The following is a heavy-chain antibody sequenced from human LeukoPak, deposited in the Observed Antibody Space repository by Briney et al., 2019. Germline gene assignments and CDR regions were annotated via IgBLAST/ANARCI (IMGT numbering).Heavy chain of an antibody. J-gene: IGHJ5*02. CDR1: GGSISSGGYY. CDR2: IYYSGST. D-gene: IGHD2-2*01. Sequence: SETLSLTCTVSGGSISSGGYYWSWIRQHPGKGLEWIGYIYYSGSTYYNPSLKSRVTISVDTSKNQFSLKLSSVTAADTAVYYCARANPGAVPAAMVWDWFDPWGQGTLVTVSS. V-gene: IGHV4-31*03. CDR3: ARANPGAVPAAMVWDWFDP.